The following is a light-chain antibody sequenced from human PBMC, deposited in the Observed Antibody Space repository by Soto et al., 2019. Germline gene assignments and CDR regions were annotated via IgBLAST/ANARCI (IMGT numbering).Light chain of an antibody. CDR1: SSNIGSST. V-gene: IGLV1-44*01. CDR2: NN. Sequence: QSVLTQPPSASGTPGQRVTISCSGSSSNIGSSTVNWYLQFPGTAPKLLIFNNRRPSGVPDRFSGSKSGTSASLAISGLQSEDEADYYCCSYAGSSTVFGGGTKLTVL. J-gene: IGLJ2*01. CDR3: CSYAGSSTV.